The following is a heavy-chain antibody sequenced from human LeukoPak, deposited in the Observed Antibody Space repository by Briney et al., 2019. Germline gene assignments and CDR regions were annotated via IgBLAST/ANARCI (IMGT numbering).Heavy chain of an antibody. CDR2: ISSSSSYI. Sequence: GGSLRLSCAASGFTFSSYSMNWVRQAPGKGLEWVSSISSSSSYIYYADSVKGRFTISRDNEKKSLYPQMNSLTAKDTAVYYCAELGITMIGGVWGKGTTVTISS. J-gene: IGHJ6*04. CDR3: AELGITMIGGV. CDR1: GFTFSSYS. D-gene: IGHD3-10*02. V-gene: IGHV3-21*01.